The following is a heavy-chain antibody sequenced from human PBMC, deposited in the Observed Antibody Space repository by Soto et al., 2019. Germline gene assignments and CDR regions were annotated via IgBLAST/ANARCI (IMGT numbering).Heavy chain of an antibody. CDR1: GYTFTSHV. D-gene: IGHD4-17*01. V-gene: IGHV1-18*04. J-gene: IGHJ4*02. CDR2: ISGDNGNA. CDR3: ARGIVSTVSKVFDD. Sequence: ASVKFSCTASGYTFTSHVINWVRQAPGQGLEWMGWISGDNGNANYAENLQGGVTMTTDTSTSTVYMELRSLRSDDTAAYYCARGIVSTVSKVFDDWGQGNLVTAAS.